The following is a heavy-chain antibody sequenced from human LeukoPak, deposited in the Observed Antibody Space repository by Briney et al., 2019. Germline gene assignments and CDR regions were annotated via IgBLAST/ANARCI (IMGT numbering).Heavy chain of an antibody. Sequence: GASVKVSCKVSGYTLTELSMHWVRQAPGRGLEWMGGFDPEDGETIYAQKFQDRVTMTEDTFRDTAYMELSSLRSEYTAVYYCAREGYYDSSGYYHDYWGQGTLVTVSS. CDR2: FDPEDGET. CDR3: AREGYYDSSGYYHDY. CDR1: GYTLTELS. V-gene: IGHV1-24*01. D-gene: IGHD3-22*01. J-gene: IGHJ4*02.